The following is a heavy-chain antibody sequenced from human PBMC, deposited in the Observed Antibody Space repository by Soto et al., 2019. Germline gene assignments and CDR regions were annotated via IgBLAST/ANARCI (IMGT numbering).Heavy chain of an antibody. J-gene: IGHJ4*02. Sequence: SETLSLTCTVSGGSISSGGYYWSWIRQHPGKGPEWIGYIYYSGSTNYNPSLKSRVTISVDTSKNQFSLKLSSVTAADTAVYYCARLHLRYFDWSQYYFDYWGQGTLVTVSS. CDR2: IYYSGST. V-gene: IGHV4-61*08. CDR3: ARLHLRYFDWSQYYFDY. D-gene: IGHD3-9*01. CDR1: GGSISSGGYY.